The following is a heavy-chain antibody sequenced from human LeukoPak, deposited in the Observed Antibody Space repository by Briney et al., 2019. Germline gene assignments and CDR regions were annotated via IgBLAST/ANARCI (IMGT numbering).Heavy chain of an antibody. CDR2: INPSGGST. J-gene: IGHJ4*02. CDR3: ATSSGYYQTNFDY. V-gene: IGHV1-46*01. Sequence: ASMKVSCKASGYTFTSYYMHWARQAPGQGLEWMGIINPSGGSTSYAQKFQGRVTMTRRMSTSTVYIELSSLRSEDTAVYFCATSSGYYQTNFDYWGQGTLVTVSS. D-gene: IGHD3-22*01. CDR1: GYTFTSYY.